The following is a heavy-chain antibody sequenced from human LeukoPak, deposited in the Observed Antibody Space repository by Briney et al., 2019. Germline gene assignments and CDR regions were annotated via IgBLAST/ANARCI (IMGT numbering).Heavy chain of an antibody. J-gene: IGHJ4*02. V-gene: IGHV1-46*01. CDR1: GYTFTGYY. D-gene: IGHD1-26*01. CDR3: AREGSGSYFNPSRDFDY. Sequence: GASVKVSCKASGYTFTGYYMHWVRQAPGQGLEWMGIINPSGGSTSYAQKFQGRVTMTRDTSTSTVYMELSSLRSEDTAVYYCAREGSGSYFNPSRDFDYWGQGTLVTVSS. CDR2: INPSGGST.